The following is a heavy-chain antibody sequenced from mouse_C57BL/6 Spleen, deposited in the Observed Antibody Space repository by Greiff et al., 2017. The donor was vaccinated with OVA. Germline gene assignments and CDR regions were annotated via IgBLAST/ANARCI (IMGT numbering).Heavy chain of an antibody. CDR3: ARGLCAY. V-gene: IGHV1-50*01. CDR1: GYTFTSYW. J-gene: IGHJ3*01. D-gene: IGHD3-3*01. Sequence: QVQLQQPGAELVKPGASVKLSCKASGYTFTSYWMQWVKQRPGQGLEWIGEIDPSDSYTNYNQKFKGKATLTVDTSSSTAYMQLSSLTSEDSAVYYCARGLCAYWGQGTLVTVSA. CDR2: IDPSDSYT.